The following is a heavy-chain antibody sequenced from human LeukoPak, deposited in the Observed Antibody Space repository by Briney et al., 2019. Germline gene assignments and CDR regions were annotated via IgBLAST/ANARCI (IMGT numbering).Heavy chain of an antibody. V-gene: IGHV3-30*18. D-gene: IGHD3-10*01. CDR2: ISYDGSNK. Sequence: GGSLRLSCAASGFTFSSYGMHWVRQAPGKGLEWVAVISYDGSNKYYADSVKGRFTISRDNSKNTLYLQMNSLRAEDTAVYYCAKDRRGVGSNWFDPWGQGTLVTVSS. J-gene: IGHJ5*02. CDR3: AKDRRGVGSNWFDP. CDR1: GFTFSSYG.